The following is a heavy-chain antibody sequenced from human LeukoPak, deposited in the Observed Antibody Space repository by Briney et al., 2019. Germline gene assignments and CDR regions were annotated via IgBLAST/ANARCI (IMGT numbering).Heavy chain of an antibody. D-gene: IGHD3-10*01. Sequence: GGSLRLSCAASGFTFSSYGMHWVRQAPGKGLEWVAVISYDGSNKYYADSVKGRFTISRDNSKNTLYLQMNSLRAQDTAVYYCAKGSMGSGLYGMDVWGQGTTVTVSS. CDR2: ISYDGSNK. V-gene: IGHV3-30*18. J-gene: IGHJ6*02. CDR3: AKGSMGSGLYGMDV. CDR1: GFTFSSYG.